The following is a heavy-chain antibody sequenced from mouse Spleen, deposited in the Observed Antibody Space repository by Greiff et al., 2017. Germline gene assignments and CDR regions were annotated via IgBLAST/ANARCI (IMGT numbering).Heavy chain of an antibody. CDR3: ARSCHDYEYYYAMDY. CDR1: GYSFTGYY. V-gene: IGHV1-42*01. D-gene: IGHD2-4*01. Sequence: EVQLVESGPELVKPGASVKISCKASGYSFTGYYMNWVKQSPEKSLEWIGEINPSTGGTTYNQKFKAKATLTVDKSSSTAYMQLKSLTSEDSAVYYCARSCHDYEYYYAMDYWGQGTSVTVSS. CDR2: INPSTGGT. J-gene: IGHJ4*01.